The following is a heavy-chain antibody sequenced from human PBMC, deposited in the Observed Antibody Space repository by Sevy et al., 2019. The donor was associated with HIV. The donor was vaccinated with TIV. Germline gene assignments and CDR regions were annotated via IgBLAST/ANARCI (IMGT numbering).Heavy chain of an antibody. D-gene: IGHD3-22*01. J-gene: IGHJ4*02. CDR3: ARVPFYYDFDGYYYFDY. Sequence: SESLSLTCTVSGYSISSGGYYWSWIRQHPGKGLEWIGYIDYTGNAHYTPSLKSRITISVDTSKNQFSLKLTSVTAADTAVYYCARVPFYYDFDGYYYFDYWGQGTLVTVSS. CDR1: GYSISSGGYY. CDR2: IDYTGNA. V-gene: IGHV4-31*03.